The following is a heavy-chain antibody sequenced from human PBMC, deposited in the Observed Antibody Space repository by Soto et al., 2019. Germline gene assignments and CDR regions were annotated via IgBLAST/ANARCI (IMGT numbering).Heavy chain of an antibody. J-gene: IGHJ6*02. D-gene: IGHD5-12*01. CDR2: INHSGST. CDR3: ARVRGLRLSFYYYYYNGIVV. Sequence: SETLSLTCAVYGGSFSGYYWSWIRQPPGKGLEWIGEINHSGSTNYNPSLKSRVTISVDTSKNQFSLKLSSVTAADTAVYYCARVRGLRLSFYYYYYNGIVVWGQGTTVTSP. CDR1: GGSFSGYY. V-gene: IGHV4-34*01.